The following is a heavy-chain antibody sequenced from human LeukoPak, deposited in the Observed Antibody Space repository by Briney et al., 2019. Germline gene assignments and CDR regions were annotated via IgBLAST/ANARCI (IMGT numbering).Heavy chain of an antibody. V-gene: IGHV1-3*01. D-gene: IGHD3-9*01. CDR1: GYTFTTYA. Sequence: ASVTVSFKASGYTFTTYAMHWVRQAPGQRPEWMGWINGDNGNTKYSQKFQGRVSITRDTSTYTGYLELRSLSSADTAVYFCARAPYDILTGYSLNWFDPWGQGTLVTVSS. J-gene: IGHJ5*02. CDR2: INGDNGNT. CDR3: ARAPYDILTGYSLNWFDP.